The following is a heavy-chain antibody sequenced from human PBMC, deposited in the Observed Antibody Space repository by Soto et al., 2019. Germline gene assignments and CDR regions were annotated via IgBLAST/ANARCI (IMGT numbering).Heavy chain of an antibody. CDR2: ISGSGGST. Sequence: GGSLRLSCAASGFTFSSYAMSWVRQAPGKGLEWVSAISGSGGSTYYADSGKGRFTISRDNSKNTLYLQMNSLRAEDTAVYYCAKDIAAVETNYYYYYMDVWGKGTTVTVSS. J-gene: IGHJ6*03. V-gene: IGHV3-23*01. CDR3: AKDIAAVETNYYYYYMDV. D-gene: IGHD6-13*01. CDR1: GFTFSSYA.